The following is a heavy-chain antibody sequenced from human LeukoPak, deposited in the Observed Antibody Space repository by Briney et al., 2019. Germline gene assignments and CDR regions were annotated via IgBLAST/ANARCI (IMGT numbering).Heavy chain of an antibody. J-gene: IGHJ4*02. CDR2: ISYDGSNK. CDR1: GFTFSSYA. V-gene: IGHV3-30-3*01. D-gene: IGHD3-22*01. CDR3: ARGSSYYYDSSGYFYHY. Sequence: GGSLRLSCAASGFTFSSYAMHWVRQAPGKGLEWVAVISYDGSNKYYADSVKGRFTISRDNSKNTLYLQMNSLRAEDTGVYYCARGSSYYYDSSGYFYHYWGQGTLVTVSS.